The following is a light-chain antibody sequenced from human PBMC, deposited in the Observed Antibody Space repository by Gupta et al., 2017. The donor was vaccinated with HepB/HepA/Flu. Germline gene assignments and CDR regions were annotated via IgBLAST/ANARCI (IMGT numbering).Light chain of an antibody. Sequence: DTQTTHSPSSLSASVGARVTITCRASQSISSYLNWYQQKPGNAPKLLIYAASSLQSGVPSRFSGSGSGTDFTLTISSLQPEDFATYYCQQSYSTPRRFGQGTKVEIK. V-gene: IGKV1-39*01. CDR1: QSISSY. J-gene: IGKJ1*01. CDR2: AAS. CDR3: QQSYSTPRR.